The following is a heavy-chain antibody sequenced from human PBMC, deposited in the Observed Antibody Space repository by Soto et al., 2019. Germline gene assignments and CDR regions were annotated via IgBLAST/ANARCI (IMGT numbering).Heavy chain of an antibody. Sequence: QVQLVQSGAEVKKPGSSVTVSCKASGGTFSSYAISWVRQAPGQGLEWMGGIIPIFGTANYAQKFQGRVTITADESTSTAYMELSLLRSEDTAVYYCARSLLPYNWFDPWGQGTLVTVSS. CDR3: ARSLLPYNWFDP. D-gene: IGHD2-15*01. CDR1: GGTFSSYA. J-gene: IGHJ5*02. CDR2: IIPIFGTA. V-gene: IGHV1-69*12.